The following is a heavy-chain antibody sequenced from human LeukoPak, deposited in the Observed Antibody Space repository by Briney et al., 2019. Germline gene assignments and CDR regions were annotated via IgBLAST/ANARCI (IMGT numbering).Heavy chain of an antibody. Sequence: GGSLRLSCAASGFTVSSNYMSWVRQAPGKGLEWVSAISGSGSGGITYYADSVKSRFTISRDNSKNTVYLQMNSLRAGDTAVYYCAKEKGGTSGVDYWGQGTLVTVSS. CDR3: AKEKGGTSGVDY. CDR2: ISGSGSGGIT. V-gene: IGHV3-23*01. CDR1: GFTVSSNY. J-gene: IGHJ4*02. D-gene: IGHD4-23*01.